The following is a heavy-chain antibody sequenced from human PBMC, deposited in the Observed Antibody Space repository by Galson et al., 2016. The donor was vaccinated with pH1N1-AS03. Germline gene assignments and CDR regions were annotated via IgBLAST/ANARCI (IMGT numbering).Heavy chain of an antibody. CDR2: VVTSGGT. D-gene: IGHD5/OR15-5a*01. CDR1: GFRLTSLA. V-gene: IGHV3-23*01. Sequence: SLRLSCAASGFRLTSLAMTWVRQAPGKGLEWVSGVVTSGGTYFADSVKGRFSISRDDSKNTMYLQMDSLGVEDTAIYYCAKDRVYDDSQWVFDYWGQGNPVTVSS. CDR3: AKDRVYDDSQWVFDY. J-gene: IGHJ4*02.